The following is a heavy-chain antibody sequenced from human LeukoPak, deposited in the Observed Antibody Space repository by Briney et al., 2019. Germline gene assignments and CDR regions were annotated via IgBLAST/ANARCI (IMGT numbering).Heavy chain of an antibody. V-gene: IGHV1-69*05. J-gene: IGHJ4*02. CDR3: ATGKVVHETYYYDSSGYYHDY. CDR2: IIPIFGTA. D-gene: IGHD3-22*01. Sequence: GSSVKVSCKASGGTFSSYAISWVRQAPGHGLEWMGGIIPIFGTANYAQKFQGRVTITTDESTSTAYMELSSLRSEDTAVYYCATGKVVHETYYYDSSGYYHDYWGQGTLVTVSS. CDR1: GGTFSSYA.